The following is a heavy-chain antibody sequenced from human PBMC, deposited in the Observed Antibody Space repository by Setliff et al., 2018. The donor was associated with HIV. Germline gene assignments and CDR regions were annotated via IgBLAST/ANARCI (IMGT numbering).Heavy chain of an antibody. D-gene: IGHD4-17*01. CDR2: IKSKTDGGTT. Sequence: PGGSLRLSCAASGFTFSNAWMSWVRQAPGKGLEWVGRIKSKTDGGTTDYAAPVKGRFTISRDDSKNTLYLQMNSLKTEGTAVYYCTRDAEPYGDYGNLKYFDLWGRGTLVTVSS. J-gene: IGHJ2*01. CDR3: TRDAEPYGDYGNLKYFDL. CDR1: GFTFSNAW. V-gene: IGHV3-15*01.